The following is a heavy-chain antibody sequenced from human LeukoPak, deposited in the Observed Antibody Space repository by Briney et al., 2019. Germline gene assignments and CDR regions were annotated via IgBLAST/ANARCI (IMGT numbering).Heavy chain of an antibody. J-gene: IGHJ4*02. CDR2: IYSNGNT. CDR3: ARGGDIVVVSAAPTDFDY. D-gene: IGHD2-2*01. V-gene: IGHV3-53*01. Sequence: GGSLRLSCAASGFTVSSNYMSWVRRAPGKGLEWDSGIYSNGNTYYADSVKGRFTISRDNAKNSLYLQMNSLRAEDTAVYYCARGGDIVVVSAAPTDFDYWGQGTLVTVSS. CDR1: GFTVSSNY.